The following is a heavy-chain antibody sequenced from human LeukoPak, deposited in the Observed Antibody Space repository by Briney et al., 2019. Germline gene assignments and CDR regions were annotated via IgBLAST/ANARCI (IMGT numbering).Heavy chain of an antibody. CDR1: GFTFSSYS. CDR2: ISSSSSYI. J-gene: IGHJ4*02. D-gene: IGHD3-22*01. Sequence: GGSLRLSCAASGFTFSSYSMNWVRQAPGKGLEWVSSISSSSSYIYYADSVKGRFTISRDNSKNTLYLQMNSLRAEDTAVYYCARDRRGSGYYPDYWGQGTLVTVSS. V-gene: IGHV3-21*01. CDR3: ARDRRGSGYYPDY.